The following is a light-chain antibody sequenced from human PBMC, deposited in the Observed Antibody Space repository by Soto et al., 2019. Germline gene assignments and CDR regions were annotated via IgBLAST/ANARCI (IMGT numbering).Light chain of an antibody. V-gene: IGKV3-20*01. CDR1: QSVSSSY. CDR3: QQYGSSLLT. Sequence: EIVLTQSPGTLSLSPGERATLSCRASQSVSSSYLAWYQQKPGQAPRLLIYGASSRATGIPDRFSGSGSGTDFTITISRLEPEEFAVYYCQQYGSSLLTFGGGTKVEIK. CDR2: GAS. J-gene: IGKJ4*01.